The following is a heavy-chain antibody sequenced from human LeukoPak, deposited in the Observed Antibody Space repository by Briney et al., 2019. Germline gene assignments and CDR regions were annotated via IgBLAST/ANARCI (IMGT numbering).Heavy chain of an antibody. CDR3: AMECCTSTSCVNCYYYGMDV. J-gene: IGHJ6*02. D-gene: IGHD2-2*01. CDR1: GYTFTGYY. V-gene: IGHV1-2*02. CDR2: INPNSGGT. Sequence: ASVKVSCKASGYTFTGYYMHWVRQAPGQGLEWMGWINPNSGGTNYAQKFQGRVTMTRDTSISTAYMELSRLRSDDTTVDYCAMECCTSTSCVNCYYYGMDVWGQGTTVTVSS.